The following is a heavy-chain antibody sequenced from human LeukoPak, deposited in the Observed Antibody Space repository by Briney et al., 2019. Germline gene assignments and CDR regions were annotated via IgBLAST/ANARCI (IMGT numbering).Heavy chain of an antibody. J-gene: IGHJ4*02. Sequence: PGGSLRLSCAASGFTFGSYWMTWVRQAPGKGLEWVANIKQDGSERYYVDSMKGRITISRDNAKKSLYLEVNSLSAEDTAVYYRVRDGGYSGYEYWGQGTLVTVSS. V-gene: IGHV3-7*04. CDR2: IKQDGSER. D-gene: IGHD5-12*01. CDR1: GFTFGSYW. CDR3: VRDGGYSGYEY.